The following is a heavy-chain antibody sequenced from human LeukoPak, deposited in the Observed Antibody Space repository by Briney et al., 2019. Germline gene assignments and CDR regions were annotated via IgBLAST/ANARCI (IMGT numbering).Heavy chain of an antibody. CDR2: INSDGSAT. CDR1: GFTFSSYW. CDR3: ASTILGYCSGGSCYSVDWYFDL. V-gene: IGHV3-74*01. Sequence: GGSRRLSCAASGFTFSSYWMQWVRQAPGKGLVWVSRINSDGSATSHADSVKGRFTISRDNAKNTLYLQMNSLRAEDTAVYYCASTILGYCSGGSCYSVDWYFDLWGRGTLVTVSS. J-gene: IGHJ2*01. D-gene: IGHD2-15*01.